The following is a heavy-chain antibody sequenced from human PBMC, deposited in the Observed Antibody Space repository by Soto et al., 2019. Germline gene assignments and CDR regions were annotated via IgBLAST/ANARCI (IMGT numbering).Heavy chain of an antibody. CDR1: GFTFSSYG. CDR3: AKEIEMAIDY. J-gene: IGHJ4*02. V-gene: IGHV3-30*18. D-gene: IGHD5-12*01. Sequence: GGSLRLSCAASGFTFSSYGVHWVRQAPGKGLEWVAVISYDGSNKYYADSVKGRFTISRDNSKNTLYLQMNSLRAEDTAVYYCAKEIEMAIDYWGQGTLVTVSS. CDR2: ISYDGSNK.